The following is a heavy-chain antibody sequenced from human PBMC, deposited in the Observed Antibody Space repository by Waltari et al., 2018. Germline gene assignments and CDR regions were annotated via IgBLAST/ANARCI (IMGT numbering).Heavy chain of an antibody. CDR3: ARGRMTHTPHDAFDI. J-gene: IGHJ3*02. V-gene: IGHV1-8*03. CDR1: GYTFTSYD. CDR2: RNPNSGNT. Sequence: QVQLVQSGAEVKKPGASVKVSCKASGYTFTSYDINWVRQATGQGLEWRVWRNPNSGNTGYAQKFQGRVTITRTTSISTAYMELSSLRSEDTAVYYCARGRMTHTPHDAFDIWGQGTMVTVSS.